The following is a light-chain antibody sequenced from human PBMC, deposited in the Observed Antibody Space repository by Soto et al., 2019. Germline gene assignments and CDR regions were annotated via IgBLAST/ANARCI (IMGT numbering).Light chain of an antibody. V-gene: IGKV1-9*01. CDR1: QGISSY. J-gene: IGKJ4*01. CDR2: DAS. Sequence: QLTQSPSSLSASVGDRVIVTSRASQGISSYLAWYQQKPGKAPKLLINDASTLQSGVPSRFSGSGSGTDFTLTISGLQPEDFATYYCQQLNTYFPLTFGGGTKVDIK. CDR3: QQLNTYFPLT.